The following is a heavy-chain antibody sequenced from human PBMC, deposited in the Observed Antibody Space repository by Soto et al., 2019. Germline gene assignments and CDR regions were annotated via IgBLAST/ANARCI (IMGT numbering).Heavy chain of an antibody. J-gene: IGHJ6*02. D-gene: IGHD5-12*01. V-gene: IGHV4-4*02. CDR2: IYHGGST. Sequence: PSETLSLTCAVSGGSISSANWWSWVRQPPGKGLERIGEIYHGGSTSYNPSLKSRVTLSLNKFKNQFSLNLTSVTAADTAVFYGARISFSYRVAFWGQGTTLTVSS. CDR3: ARISFSYRVAF. CDR1: GGSISSANW.